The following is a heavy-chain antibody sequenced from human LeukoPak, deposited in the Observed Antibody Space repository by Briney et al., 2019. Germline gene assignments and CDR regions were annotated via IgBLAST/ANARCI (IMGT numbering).Heavy chain of an antibody. J-gene: IGHJ6*02. CDR1: GYSFTSYW. Sequence: GESLKISCKGSGYSFTSYWIGWVRHVPGKGLEWMGIIYPVDSDTSSSPSFPGQVTISADKSISTAYLQWSSLKASDTAMYYCARRSNYYYGMDVWGQGATVTVSS. CDR2: IYPVDSDT. V-gene: IGHV5-51*01. D-gene: IGHD1-26*01. CDR3: ARRSNYYYGMDV.